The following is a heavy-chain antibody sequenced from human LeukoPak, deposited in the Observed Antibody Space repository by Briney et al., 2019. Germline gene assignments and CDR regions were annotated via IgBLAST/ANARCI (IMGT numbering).Heavy chain of an antibody. CDR3: SRWSFENDAFDI. Sequence: PGGSLRLCCSASGFIFSSYAMHCVRQAPGEGLVYVSAISSNGGSTYYADSVKGRFTISRDNSKNTLYLQMSSLRAEDTAVYYCSRWSFENDAFDIWGQGTMVTVSS. CDR2: ISSNGGST. V-gene: IGHV3-64D*06. CDR1: GFIFSSYA. D-gene: IGHD4-23*01. J-gene: IGHJ3*02.